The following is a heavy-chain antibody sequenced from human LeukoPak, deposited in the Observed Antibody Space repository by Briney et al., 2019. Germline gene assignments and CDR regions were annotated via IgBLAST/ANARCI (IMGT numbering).Heavy chain of an antibody. V-gene: IGHV3-30-3*01. D-gene: IGHD6-19*01. J-gene: IGHJ6*02. CDR1: GFTFSSYA. CDR3: AKDRGSGWYPGDYYYYYYGMDV. CDR2: ISYDGSNK. Sequence: AGRSLRLSCAASGFTFSSYAMPWVRQAPGKGLEWVAVISYDGSNKYYADSVKGRFTISRDNSKNTLYLQMNSLRAEDTAVYYCAKDRGSGWYPGDYYYYYYGMDVWGQGTTVTVSS.